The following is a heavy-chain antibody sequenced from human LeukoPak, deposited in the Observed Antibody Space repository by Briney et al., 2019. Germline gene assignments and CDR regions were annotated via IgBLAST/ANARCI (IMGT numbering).Heavy chain of an antibody. V-gene: IGHV5-51*01. CDR2: IYPDDSQT. J-gene: IGHJ3*02. CDR1: ANTFIDYW. Sequence: GESLKISCHGSANTFIDYWIGWVRQMPGKGLEWMGVIYPDDSQTTYSPSFERQVTISADKSINTAYLQWNSLKATDTAMYYCARREMITHNAFDIWGQGTMVTVSA. CDR3: ARREMITHNAFDI. D-gene: IGHD1-14*01.